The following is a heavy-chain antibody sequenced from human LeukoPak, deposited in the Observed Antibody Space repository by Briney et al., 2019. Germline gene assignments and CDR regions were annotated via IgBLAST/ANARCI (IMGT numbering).Heavy chain of an antibody. CDR1: GGSISSGDYY. D-gene: IGHD2-2*01. V-gene: IGHV4-30-4*01. CDR3: ARYCSSTSCYDYDAFDI. J-gene: IGHJ3*02. CDR2: IYYSGST. Sequence: PSETLSLTCTVSGGSISSGDYYWSWIRQPPGKGLEWIGYIYYSGSTYYNPSLKSRVTISVDTSKNQFSLKLSSVTAADTAVYYCARYCSSTSCYDYDAFDIWGQGTVVTVSS.